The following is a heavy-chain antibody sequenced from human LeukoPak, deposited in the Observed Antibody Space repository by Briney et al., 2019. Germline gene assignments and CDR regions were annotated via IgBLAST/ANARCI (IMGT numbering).Heavy chain of an antibody. D-gene: IGHD6-13*01. Sequence: ASVKVSCKASGGTFSSYAIGWVRQAPGQGLEWMGGIIPIFGTANYAQKFQGRVTITADESTSTAYMELSSLRSEDTAVYYCARAGIAAAPWTGWFDPWGQGTLVTVSS. V-gene: IGHV1-69*01. CDR3: ARAGIAAAPWTGWFDP. CDR2: IIPIFGTA. J-gene: IGHJ5*02. CDR1: GGTFSSYA.